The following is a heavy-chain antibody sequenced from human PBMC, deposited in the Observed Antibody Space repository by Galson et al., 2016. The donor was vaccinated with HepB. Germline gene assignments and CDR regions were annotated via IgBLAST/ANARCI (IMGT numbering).Heavy chain of an antibody. Sequence: QSGAEVKKPGASVKVSCKTSGNTFTTYDVHWVRQASGQGFQWIGWMNPRSDNRGYEPKFQGRISMTSDPSINSVFMELSNLKSDDTALYFCVWGHCDVTSCRSLDYWGPGTLITVSS. D-gene: IGHD7-27*01. CDR2: MNPRSDNR. J-gene: IGHJ4*02. CDR1: GNTFTTYD. V-gene: IGHV1-8*01. CDR3: VWGHCDVTSCRSLDY.